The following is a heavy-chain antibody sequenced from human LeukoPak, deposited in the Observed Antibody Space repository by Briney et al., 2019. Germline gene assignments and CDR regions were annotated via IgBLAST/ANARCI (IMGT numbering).Heavy chain of an antibody. J-gene: IGHJ4*02. CDR2: IYSGGST. CDR3: ARSTLYQYSYGYDVYDY. Sequence: GGSLRLSCAASGFTVSSNYMSWVRQAPGKGLEWVSVIYSGGSTYYADSVKGRFTISRDNSKNTLYLQMNSLRAEDTAVYYCARSTLYQYSYGYDVYDYWGQGTLVTVSS. D-gene: IGHD5-18*01. CDR1: GFTVSSNY. V-gene: IGHV3-66*01.